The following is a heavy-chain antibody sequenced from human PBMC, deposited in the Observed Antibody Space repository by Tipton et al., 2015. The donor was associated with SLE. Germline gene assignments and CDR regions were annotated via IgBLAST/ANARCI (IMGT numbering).Heavy chain of an antibody. V-gene: IGHV3-33*03. D-gene: IGHD3-22*01. CDR3: AKGRDQRGWYDSSGYSVFDN. CDR2: IWYDGSNK. Sequence: SLRLSCAASGFSFSTYAMHWVRQAPGKGLEWVAVIWYDGSNKYYADSVKGRFTISRDNSKNTLYLEMDSLRAEDTAVYYCAKGRDQRGWYDSSGYSVFDNWSEGSLVSVSS. CDR1: GFSFSTYA. J-gene: IGHJ4*02.